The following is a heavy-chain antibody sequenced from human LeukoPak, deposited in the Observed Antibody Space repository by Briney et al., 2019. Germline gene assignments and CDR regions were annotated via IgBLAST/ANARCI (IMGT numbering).Heavy chain of an antibody. CDR1: GDSMTSYF. D-gene: IGHD3-22*01. Sequence: TSETLSLTCTVSGDSMTSYFWSWIRQPAGKGLEWIGRIYSSGSTNYNPSLKSRVSMSEDRSKNQVSLRLTSVTAADTAVYYCARGLENHYDSSGYYEDYWGQGTLVTVSS. V-gene: IGHV4-4*07. J-gene: IGHJ4*02. CDR2: IYSSGST. CDR3: ARGLENHYDSSGYYEDY.